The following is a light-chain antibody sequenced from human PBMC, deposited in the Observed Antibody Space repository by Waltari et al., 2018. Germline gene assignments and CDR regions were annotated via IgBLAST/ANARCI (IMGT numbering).Light chain of an antibody. V-gene: IGKV1-5*03. CDR2: KSS. CDR3: QQYNSYSLLT. CDR1: QSISNW. Sequence: EIQMTQSPSTLSASVGDRFTITCRASQSISNWLAWYQQKPGKAPKLLIYKSSTLESGVPSRFSCSGSGTEFTLTISSRQPDDFATYYCQQYNSYSLLTFGGGTKVEIK. J-gene: IGKJ4*01.